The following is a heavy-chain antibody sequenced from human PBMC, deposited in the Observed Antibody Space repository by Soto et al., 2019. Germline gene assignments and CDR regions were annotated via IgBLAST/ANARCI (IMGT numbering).Heavy chain of an antibody. CDR1: GFKFGDHY. CDR3: ARDYEATLYYFDY. J-gene: IGHJ4*02. V-gene: IGHV3-11*06. CDR2: ISSSSSYI. Sequence: GGSLRLSCAASGFKFGDHYMTWIRQAPGKGLEWVSSISSSSSYIYYADSVKGRFTISRDNAKNSLYLQTNSLRAEDTAVYYCARDYEATLYYFDYWGQGTLVTVSS. D-gene: IGHD5-12*01.